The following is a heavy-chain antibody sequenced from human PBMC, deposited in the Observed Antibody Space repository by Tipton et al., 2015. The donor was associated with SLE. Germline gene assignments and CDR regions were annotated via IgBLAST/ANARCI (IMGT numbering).Heavy chain of an antibody. D-gene: IGHD3-16*02. CDR3: ARGWGLRSGELSLNAFDI. Sequence: TLSLTCTVSGYSISSGYYWGWIRQPPGKGLEWIGSIYHSGSTYYNPSLKSRVTISVDTSKNQFSLKLSSVTAADTAVCYCARGWGLRSGELSLNAFDIWGQGTMVTVSS. V-gene: IGHV4-38-2*02. CDR2: IYHSGST. J-gene: IGHJ3*02. CDR1: GYSISSGYY.